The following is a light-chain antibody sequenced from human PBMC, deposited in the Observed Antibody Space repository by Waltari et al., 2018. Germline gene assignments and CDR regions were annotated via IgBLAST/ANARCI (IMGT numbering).Light chain of an antibody. V-gene: IGLV1-44*01. CDR3: SAWDDSLNDPVV. Sequence: QSVLTQPPSASGPAGQRVTISCPGSSSNIGNSVVSWSQQLPGTAPKLLIHSNNQRPSGVPDRFSASKSGTSASLAISGLQSADEAHYYCSAWDDSLNDPVVFGGGTKLTVL. CDR1: SSNIGNSV. J-gene: IGLJ2*01. CDR2: SNN.